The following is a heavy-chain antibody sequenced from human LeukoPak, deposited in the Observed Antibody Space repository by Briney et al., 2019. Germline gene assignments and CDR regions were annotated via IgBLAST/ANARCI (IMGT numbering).Heavy chain of an antibody. Sequence: PSETLSLTCTVSGGSISSSDYYWSWIRQPPGKGLEWIGSIYYSGSTYYNPSLKSRVTISVDTSKNQFSLKLSSVTAADTAVYYCARRRSVATDYWGQGTLVTVSS. V-gene: IGHV4-39*01. CDR3: ARRRSVATDY. D-gene: IGHD6-19*01. J-gene: IGHJ4*02. CDR2: IYYSGST. CDR1: GGSISSSDYY.